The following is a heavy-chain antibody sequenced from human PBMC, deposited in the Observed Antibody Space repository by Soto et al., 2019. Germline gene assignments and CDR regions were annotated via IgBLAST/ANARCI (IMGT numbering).Heavy chain of an antibody. CDR3: ARDQYPNVYGDPLGRVHEFDI. V-gene: IGHV4-31*03. CDR2: IYYSGST. J-gene: IGHJ3*02. D-gene: IGHD4-17*01. CDR1: GGSISSGGYY. Sequence: SETLSLTCTVSGGSISSGGYYWSWIRQPPGKGLEWIGYIYYSGSTYYNPSLKSRVTISVDTSKNQFSLKLSSVTAADTAVYYCARDQYPNVYGDPLGRVHEFDIWGQGTMVTVSS.